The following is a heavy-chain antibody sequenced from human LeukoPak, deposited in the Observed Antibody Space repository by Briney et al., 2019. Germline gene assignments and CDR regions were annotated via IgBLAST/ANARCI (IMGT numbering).Heavy chain of an antibody. Sequence: GGSLRLSCAASGFTFSSYAMCWVRQAPGKGLEWVSAISGSGGSTYYADSVKGRFTISRDNSKNTLYLQMNSLRAEDTAVYYCAKVTPQGSGWYGPLIDYWGQGTLVTVSS. D-gene: IGHD6-19*01. CDR1: GFTFSSYA. V-gene: IGHV3-23*01. J-gene: IGHJ4*02. CDR2: ISGSGGST. CDR3: AKVTPQGSGWYGPLIDY.